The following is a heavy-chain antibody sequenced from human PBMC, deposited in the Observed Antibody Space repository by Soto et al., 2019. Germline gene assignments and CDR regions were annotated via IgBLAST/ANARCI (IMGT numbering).Heavy chain of an antibody. D-gene: IGHD5-12*01. V-gene: IGHV2-70*01. J-gene: IGHJ4*02. CDR3: AWMRGSGYDYMEYDD. CDR1: GFSLSRSGMC. Sequence: SGPTLVNPTQTLTLTCTFSGFSLSRSGMCVTWIRQPPGKDLEWLALIDWDDDKYYSTSLKTRLTISKDTSKNQVVLTMTNMDPVDTATYYCAWMRGSGYDYMEYDDWGQGTLVTGSS. CDR2: IDWDDDK.